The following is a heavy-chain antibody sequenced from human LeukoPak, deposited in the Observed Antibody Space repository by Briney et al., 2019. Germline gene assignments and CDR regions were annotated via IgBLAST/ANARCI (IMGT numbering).Heavy chain of an antibody. CDR1: GGTFSSYA. V-gene: IGHV1-69*05. Sequence: ASVKVSCKASGGTFSSYAISWVRQAPGQGLEGMGGIIPIFGNANYAQKFQGRVTITTDESTSTAYMELSNLRSEDTAVYYCARGLGSYCSSTSCVYNWFDPWGQGTLVTVSS. CDR2: IIPIFGNA. CDR3: ARGLGSYCSSTSCVYNWFDP. D-gene: IGHD2-2*01. J-gene: IGHJ5*02.